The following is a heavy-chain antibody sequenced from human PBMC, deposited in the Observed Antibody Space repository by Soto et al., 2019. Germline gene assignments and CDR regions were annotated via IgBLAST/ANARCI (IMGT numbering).Heavy chain of an antibody. CDR1: GGSLTGYY. CDR3: ARGQEAIVATH. D-gene: IGHD5-12*01. V-gene: IGHV4-34*01. CDR2: VKDGGRP. Sequence: QVQLQQWGAGLLKPSETLSLTCTVNGGSLTGYYWCWIRQPPRKGLEWIGEVKDGGRPNYSPSLRGRGSLSAGTTKNPFSLRLSSVTAADPAVYVCARGQEAIVATHWDQGALVTVSS. J-gene: IGHJ4*02.